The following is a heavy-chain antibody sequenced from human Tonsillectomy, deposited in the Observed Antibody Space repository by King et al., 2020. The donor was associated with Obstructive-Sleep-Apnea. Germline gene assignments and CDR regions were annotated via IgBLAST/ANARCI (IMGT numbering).Heavy chain of an antibody. CDR2: IYPGDSDT. Sequence: QLVQSGAEVKKPGESLKISCKGSGYSFTNYWIGWVRQMSGKGLKWMGIIYPGDSDTRYSPSFQGQVTISADKSISTAYLQWSSLEASNTAMYYCARRPDYYDSRGTFDYWGQGTLVTVSS. V-gene: IGHV5-51*01. CDR1: GYSFTNYW. J-gene: IGHJ4*02. D-gene: IGHD3-22*01. CDR3: ARRPDYYDSRGTFDY.